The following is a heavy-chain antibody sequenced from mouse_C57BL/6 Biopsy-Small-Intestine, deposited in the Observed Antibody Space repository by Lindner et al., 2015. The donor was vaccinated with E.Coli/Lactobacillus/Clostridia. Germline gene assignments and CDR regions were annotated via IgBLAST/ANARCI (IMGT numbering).Heavy chain of an antibody. CDR1: GYTFTSYD. Sequence: QESGPELVKPGASVKLSCKASGYTFTSYDINWVNQRPGQGLEWIGWISPRDGSTEYNEKFKGKATLTVDTSSSTAYMELHSLTSEDSAVYFCARYDYDGAYWGQGTLVTVSA. D-gene: IGHD2-4*01. V-gene: IGHV1-85*01. J-gene: IGHJ3*01. CDR3: ARYDYDGAY. CDR2: ISPRDGST.